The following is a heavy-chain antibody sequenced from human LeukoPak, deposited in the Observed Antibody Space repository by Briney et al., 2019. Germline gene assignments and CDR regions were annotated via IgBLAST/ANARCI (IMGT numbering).Heavy chain of an antibody. CDR3: ARGPNWNDFDY. D-gene: IGHD1-1*01. CDR1: GGSFSGYY. Sequence: SETLSLTCAVYGGSFSGYYWSWIRQPPGKGLEWIGEINHSGSTTYNPSLKGRVTISIGTSKSQFSLKLSSVTAADTAVYYCARGPNWNDFDYWGQGTLVTVSS. V-gene: IGHV4-34*01. CDR2: INHSGST. J-gene: IGHJ4*02.